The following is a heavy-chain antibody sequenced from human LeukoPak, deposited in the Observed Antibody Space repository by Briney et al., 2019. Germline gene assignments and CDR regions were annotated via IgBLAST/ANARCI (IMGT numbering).Heavy chain of an antibody. CDR2: IYYSGST. V-gene: IGHV4-61*05. CDR1: DGSISSSSYY. CDR3: ARLSASTDFWSFRGQDDAFDI. J-gene: IGHJ3*02. D-gene: IGHD3-3*01. Sequence: PSETLSLTCTVSDGSISSSSYYWGWIRQPPGKGLEWIGYIYYSGSTNYNPSLKSRVTISVDTSKNQFSLKLSSVTAADTAVYYCARLSASTDFWSFRGQDDAFDIWGQGTMVTVSS.